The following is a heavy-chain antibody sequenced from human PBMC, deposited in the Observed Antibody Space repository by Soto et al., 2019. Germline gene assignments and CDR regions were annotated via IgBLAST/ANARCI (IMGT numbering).Heavy chain of an antibody. CDR2: IWYDGSNK. J-gene: IGHJ5*02. V-gene: IGHV3-33*06. CDR3: AKGAAAGTGWFYP. Sequence: QVQLVESGGGVVQPGRSLRLSCAASGFSFSTYGMHWVRQAPGKGLEWVAIIWYDGSNKYYADSVKGRFTISRDNSKNTLYLQMNSLRVEDTAVYYCAKGAAAGTGWFYPWGQGTLVTVSS. CDR1: GFSFSTYG. D-gene: IGHD6-13*01.